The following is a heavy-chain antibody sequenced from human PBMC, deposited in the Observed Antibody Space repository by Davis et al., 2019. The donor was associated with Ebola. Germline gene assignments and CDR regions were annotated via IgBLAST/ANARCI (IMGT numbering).Heavy chain of an antibody. V-gene: IGHV1-2*02. CDR1: GYTFTGYY. CDR3: ARDYCSGTSCYLQY. CDR2: INPNSGGT. D-gene: IGHD2-2*01. Sequence: ASVKVSCKASGYTFTGYYMHWVRQAPGQGLEWMGWINPNSGGTNYAQKFQGRVTMTRDTSISTAYMELRSLRSGDTAVYYCARDYCSGTSCYLQYWGQGTLVTVSS. J-gene: IGHJ1*01.